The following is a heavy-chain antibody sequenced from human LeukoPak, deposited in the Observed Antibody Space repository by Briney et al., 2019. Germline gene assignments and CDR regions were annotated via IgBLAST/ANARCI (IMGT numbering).Heavy chain of an antibody. CDR2: ISGSGGST. Sequence: PGGSLRLSCAASGHTFRNYAMSWVRQAPGKGLEWVSAISGSGGSTHFADSVKGRFTVSRDNSKNTLYLQMNSLRAEDTAVYYCATVWDDGDYANPYWGQGTLVAVSS. CDR3: ATVWDDGDYANPY. CDR1: GHTFRNYA. D-gene: IGHD4-17*01. J-gene: IGHJ4*02. V-gene: IGHV3-23*01.